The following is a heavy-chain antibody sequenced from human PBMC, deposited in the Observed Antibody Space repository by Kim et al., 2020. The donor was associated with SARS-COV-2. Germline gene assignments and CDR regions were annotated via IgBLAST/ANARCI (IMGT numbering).Heavy chain of an antibody. Sequence: ASVKVSCKASGYTFTSYYMHWVRQAPGQGLEWMGIINPSGGSTSYAQKFQGRVTMTRDTSTSTVYMELSSLRSEDTAVYYCARDPQLLWTSILYYYYGMDVWGQGTTVTVSS. CDR1: GYTFTSYY. CDR3: ARDPQLLWTSILYYYYGMDV. V-gene: IGHV1-46*01. CDR2: INPSGGST. J-gene: IGHJ6*02. D-gene: IGHD3-10*01.